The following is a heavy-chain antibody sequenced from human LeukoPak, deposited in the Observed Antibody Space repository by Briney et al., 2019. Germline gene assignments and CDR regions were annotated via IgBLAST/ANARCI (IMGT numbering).Heavy chain of an antibody. V-gene: IGHV3-74*01. Sequence: GGSLRLSCAASGFMFNSYWIHWVRQAPGKGLVWVSRINTDGTITTYADPVKGRFTISRDNAKYTLYLQMNSLRVEDTAVYYCATSFYDSSDYRDYWGQGTLVTVSS. CDR2: INTDGTIT. J-gene: IGHJ4*02. CDR1: GFMFNSYW. CDR3: ATSFYDSSDYRDY. D-gene: IGHD3-22*01.